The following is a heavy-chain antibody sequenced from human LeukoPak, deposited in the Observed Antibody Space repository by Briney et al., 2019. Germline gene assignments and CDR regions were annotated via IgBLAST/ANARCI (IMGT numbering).Heavy chain of an antibody. CDR1: GFTFSSYA. CDR2: VSASGSTT. Sequence: GGSMRLSCAASGFTFSSYAMNWVRQAPGKGLEWVSTVSASGSTTYSADSVKGRFTISRDNSKNTLYLQMSSLRAEDTAVYYCAKGGAGDLYYFDYWGQGTLVTLSS. D-gene: IGHD4-17*01. V-gene: IGHV3-23*01. J-gene: IGHJ4*02. CDR3: AKGGAGDLYYFDY.